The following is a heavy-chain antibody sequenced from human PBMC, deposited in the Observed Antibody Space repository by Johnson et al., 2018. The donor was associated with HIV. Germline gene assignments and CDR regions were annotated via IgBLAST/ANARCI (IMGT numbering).Heavy chain of an antibody. V-gene: IGHV3-7*01. Sequence: EVLLLESGGGLVQPGGSLRLSCAASGFMFSRYWMSWVRQATGKGLEWVANIKQDGSEKYYVDYVKGRFTISRDNAKNSLYVQMNSLRAEDTARSYCTGGWYNRSAFDIWGQGTMFTVSS. D-gene: IGHD1-1*01. CDR2: IKQDGSEK. CDR3: TGGWYNRSAFDI. CDR1: GFMFSRYW. J-gene: IGHJ3*02.